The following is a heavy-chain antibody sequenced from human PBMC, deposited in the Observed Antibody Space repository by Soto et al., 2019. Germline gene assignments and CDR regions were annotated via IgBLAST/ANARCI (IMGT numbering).Heavy chain of an antibody. CDR1: GGTISSNY. J-gene: IGHJ4*02. CDR3: ARYRREAVAGYTLDN. V-gene: IGHV4-59*01. Sequence: PSETLSLTCTVSGGTISSNYWTWIRQPPGKGLEWIAYVYNSGSTNYNPSLKSRVTISEDTYKRQFSLKVNSMTAADTAVYYCARYRREAVAGYTLDNWGQGMLVTVSS. CDR2: VYNSGST. D-gene: IGHD6-13*01.